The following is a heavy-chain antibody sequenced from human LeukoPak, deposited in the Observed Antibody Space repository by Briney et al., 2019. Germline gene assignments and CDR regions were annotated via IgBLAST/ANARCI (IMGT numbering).Heavy chain of an antibody. Sequence: GGSLRLSCAASGFTFSSYGMHWARQAPGKGLEWVAVIWYDGSNKYYADSVKGRFTISRDNSKNTLYLQMNSLRAEDTAVYYCARSNYYGSGSYYNHFDYWGQGTLVTVSS. CDR2: IWYDGSNK. D-gene: IGHD3-10*01. CDR3: ARSNYYGSGSYYNHFDY. V-gene: IGHV3-33*01. J-gene: IGHJ4*02. CDR1: GFTFSSYG.